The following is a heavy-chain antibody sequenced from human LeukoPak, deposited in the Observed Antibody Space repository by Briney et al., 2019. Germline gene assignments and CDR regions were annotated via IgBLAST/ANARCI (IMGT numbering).Heavy chain of an antibody. CDR3: ARESSGYFY. D-gene: IGHD3-22*01. V-gene: IGHV3-21*01. J-gene: IGHJ4*02. Sequence: NPGGSLRLSCAASGFSFSDYTVDWVRQAPGKGLEWVSSITSSGRFIYYADSVKGRFTISRDNAKNSLFLQMNSLRAEDTAVYYCARESSGYFYWGQGTLVTVSS. CDR2: ITSSGRFI. CDR1: GFSFSDYT.